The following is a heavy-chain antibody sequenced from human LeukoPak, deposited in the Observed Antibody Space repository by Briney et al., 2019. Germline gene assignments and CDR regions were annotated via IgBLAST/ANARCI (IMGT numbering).Heavy chain of an antibody. J-gene: IGHJ4*02. CDR2: IYHSGST. Sequence: SETLSLTCAVSGDILRSNIWWSWVRQTPGMGLEWIGQIYHSGSTNYNPSLKSRVTISVDKSNNQFSLKLSSVTAADTAVYYCARQLFSGTYYFDNWGPGTLVTVSS. D-gene: IGHD1-26*01. V-gene: IGHV4-4*02. CDR3: ARQLFSGTYYFDN. CDR1: GDILRSNIW.